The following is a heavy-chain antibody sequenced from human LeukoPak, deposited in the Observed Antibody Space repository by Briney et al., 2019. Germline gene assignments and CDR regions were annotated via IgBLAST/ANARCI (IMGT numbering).Heavy chain of an antibody. CDR1: GGSFSGYY. CDR3: ARGSLGYSSSWYGALGY. Sequence: PSETLSLTCAVYGGSFSGYYWSWIRQPPGKGLEWIGEINHSGSTNYNPSLKSRVTISVDTSENQFSLKLSSVTAADTAVYYCARGSLGYSSSWYGALGYWGQGTLVTVSS. J-gene: IGHJ4*02. CDR2: INHSGST. V-gene: IGHV4-34*01. D-gene: IGHD6-13*01.